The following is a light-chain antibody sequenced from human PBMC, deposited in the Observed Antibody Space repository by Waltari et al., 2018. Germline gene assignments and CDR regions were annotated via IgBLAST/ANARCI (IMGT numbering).Light chain of an antibody. J-gene: IGKJ4*01. Sequence: DIVMTQSPDSLAVSLGERATINCKASQSVLYNPTNKNYFGWFQQKPGQPPKLLIYGASTRDSGVPDRFSGSGSETDFTLTINSLQAEDAAVYYCQQYITVPVTFGGGTKVEVK. CDR3: QQYITVPVT. V-gene: IGKV4-1*01. CDR2: GAS. CDR1: QSVLYNPTNKNY.